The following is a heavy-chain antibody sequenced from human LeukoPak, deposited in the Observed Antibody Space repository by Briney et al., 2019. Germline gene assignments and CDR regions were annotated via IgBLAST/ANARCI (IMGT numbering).Heavy chain of an antibody. CDR1: GGSISSGGYY. D-gene: IGHD4-17*01. CDR2: IYYSGST. V-gene: IGHV4-31*03. Sequence: SETLSLTCTVSGGSISSGGYYWSWIRQHPGKGLEWIGYIYYSGSTYYNPSLKSRVTISVDASKNQFSLKLSSVTAADTAVYYCARAMGIYGDYFCDYWGQGTLVTVSS. CDR3: ARAMGIYGDYFCDY. J-gene: IGHJ4*02.